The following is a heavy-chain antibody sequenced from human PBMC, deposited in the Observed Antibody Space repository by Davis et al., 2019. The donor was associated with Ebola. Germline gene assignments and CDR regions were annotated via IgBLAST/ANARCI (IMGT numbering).Heavy chain of an antibody. Sequence: SQTLSLTCAISGDSVSSNSVVWNWIRQSPSRGLEWLGRTYYRSKWYNDYAVSVKSRITINPDTSKNQFSLQLNSVTPEDTAVYYCARRTGYSSSWYVSRLWDYWGQGTLVTVSS. V-gene: IGHV6-1*01. D-gene: IGHD6-13*01. J-gene: IGHJ4*02. CDR1: GDSVSSNSVV. CDR2: TYYRSKWYN. CDR3: ARRTGYSSSWYVSRLWDY.